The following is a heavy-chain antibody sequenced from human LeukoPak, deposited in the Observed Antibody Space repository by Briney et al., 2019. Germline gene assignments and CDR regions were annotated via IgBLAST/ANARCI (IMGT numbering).Heavy chain of an antibody. J-gene: IGHJ6*02. CDR1: GFTFSDAW. Sequence: GGSLRLSCAASGFTFSDAWMSWVRQAPGKGLEWVSIIYSGGSTNYADSVKGRFTISRDNSKNTLYLQMNSLRAEDTAVYYCARYNGNYYYGLDVWGQGTTVTVSS. CDR2: IYSGGST. V-gene: IGHV3-53*01. CDR3: ARYNGNYYYGLDV. D-gene: IGHD1-26*01.